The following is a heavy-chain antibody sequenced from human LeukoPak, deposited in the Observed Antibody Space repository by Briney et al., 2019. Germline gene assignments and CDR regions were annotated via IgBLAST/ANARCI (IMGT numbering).Heavy chain of an antibody. D-gene: IGHD2-15*01. CDR2: INPNSGGT. V-gene: IGHV1-2*02. CDR3: AREGGHYCSGGSCYPAKMEYYMDV. J-gene: IGHJ6*03. Sequence: ASVKVSCKASGYTFTGYYMHWVRQAPGQGLEWMGWINPNSGGTNYAQKFQGRVTMTRDTSISTAYMELSRLRSDDTAVYYCAREGGHYCSGGSCYPAKMEYYMDVWGKGTTVTVSS. CDR1: GYTFTGYY.